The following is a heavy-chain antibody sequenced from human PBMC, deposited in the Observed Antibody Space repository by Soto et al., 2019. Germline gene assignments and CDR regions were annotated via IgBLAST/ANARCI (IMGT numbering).Heavy chain of an antibody. V-gene: IGHV4-30-2*01. J-gene: IGHJ3*02. CDR1: GGSIISDGYP. Sequence: KTSETLSLTCAVSGGSIISDGYPWSWIRQPPGKGLQWIGHIYEGGNTYYTPSLESRVAISTDKSKNQFSLRLSSVTAADTAVYYCVRRSPEDAFDIWGQGTMVTVSS. CDR3: VRRSPEDAFDI. CDR2: IYEGGNT.